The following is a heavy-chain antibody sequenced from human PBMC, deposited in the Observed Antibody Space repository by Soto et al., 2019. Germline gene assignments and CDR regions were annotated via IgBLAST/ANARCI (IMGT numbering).Heavy chain of an antibody. V-gene: IGHV3-30-3*01. J-gene: IGHJ3*02. CDR1: GFTFSNAW. Sequence: GGSLRLSCAASGFTFSNAWINWVRQAPGKGLEWVAVISYDGSNKYYADSVKGRFTISRDNSKNTLYLQMNSLRAEDTAVYYCARDLLDSSSSRAFDIWGQGTMVTVSS. CDR3: ARDLLDSSSSRAFDI. D-gene: IGHD6-6*01. CDR2: ISYDGSNK.